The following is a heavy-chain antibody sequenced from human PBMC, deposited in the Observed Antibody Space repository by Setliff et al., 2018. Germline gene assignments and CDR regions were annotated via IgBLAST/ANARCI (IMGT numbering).Heavy chain of an antibody. Sequence: ASVKVSCKASGYSFTSFSITWVRQAPGQGLEWMGWISPYSGNTYYAPELQGRVTLTTDISTSTVYMELRTLRSDDTAVYYCARRPIALAGYRKGAFDIWGQGTMVTVSS. V-gene: IGHV1-18*01. D-gene: IGHD6-19*01. CDR1: GYSFTSFS. J-gene: IGHJ3*02. CDR3: ARRPIALAGYRKGAFDI. CDR2: ISPYSGNT.